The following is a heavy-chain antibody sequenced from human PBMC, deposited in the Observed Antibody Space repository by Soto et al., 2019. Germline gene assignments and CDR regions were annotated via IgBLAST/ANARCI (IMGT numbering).Heavy chain of an antibody. CDR3: ATDKGSSWNDAFDI. CDR1: GYTLTELS. D-gene: IGHD6-13*01. J-gene: IGHJ3*02. V-gene: IGHV1-24*01. CDR2: FDPEDGET. Sequence: ASVKVSCKVSGYTLTELSMHWVRQAPGKGLEWMGGFDPEDGETIYAQKFQGRVTMTEDTSTDTAYMELSSLRSEDTAVYYCATDKGSSWNDAFDIWGQGTMVTVSS.